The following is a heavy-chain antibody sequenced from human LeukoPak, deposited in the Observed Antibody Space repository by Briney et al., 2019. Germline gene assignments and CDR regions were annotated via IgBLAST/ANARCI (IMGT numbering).Heavy chain of an antibody. CDR1: GYTFTSYD. CDR2: MNPNSGNT. CDR3: ARGPLYYYGSGSYYTYYFDY. V-gene: IGHV1-8*01. J-gene: IGHJ4*02. Sequence: GASVKVSCKASGYTFTSYDINWVRQATGQGLEWMGWMNPNSGNTGYAQKFQGRVTMTRNTSISTAYMELSSLRSEDTAVYYCARGPLYYYGSGSYYTYYFDYWGQGTLVTVSS. D-gene: IGHD3-10*01.